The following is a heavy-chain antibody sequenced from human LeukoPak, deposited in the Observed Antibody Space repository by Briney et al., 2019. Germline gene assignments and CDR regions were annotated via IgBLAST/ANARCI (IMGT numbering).Heavy chain of an antibody. CDR2: ITSSSSYI. V-gene: IGHV3-21*01. D-gene: IGHD2-15*01. J-gene: IGHJ4*02. Sequence: GGSLRLSCAGSGFTFNSYSMNWVRQAPGKGLEWVSSITSSSSYIYYADSVKGRFTISRDNAKNSLYLQMNGLRAEDTAVYYCARARMQIVVVAAADYWGQGTLVTVSS. CDR3: ARARMQIVVVAAADY. CDR1: GFTFNSYS.